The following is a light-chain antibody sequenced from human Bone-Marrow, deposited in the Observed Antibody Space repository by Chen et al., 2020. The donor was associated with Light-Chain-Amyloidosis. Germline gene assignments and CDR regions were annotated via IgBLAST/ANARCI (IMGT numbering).Light chain of an antibody. CDR2: RDT. J-gene: IGLJ2*01. CDR3: QSADSSGTYEVI. Sequence: SYELTQPPSVSVSPGQTARITCSGDDLPTKYAYWYQQKPGQAPVLVIHRDTERPSGISERFSGSSSGTTATLANNGVQAEDEADYHCQSADSSGTYEVIFGGGTKLTVL. V-gene: IGLV3-25*03. CDR1: DLPTKY.